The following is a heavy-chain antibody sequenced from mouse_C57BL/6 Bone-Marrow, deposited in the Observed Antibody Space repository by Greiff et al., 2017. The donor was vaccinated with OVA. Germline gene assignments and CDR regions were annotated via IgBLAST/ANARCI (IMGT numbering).Heavy chain of an antibody. CDR2: ISSGSSTI. J-gene: IGHJ2*01. CDR1: GFPFSDYG. V-gene: IGHV5-17*01. D-gene: IGHD2-3*01. CDR3: ARDDGYYLPFDY. Sequence: EVKLMESGGGLVKPGGSLKLPCAASGFPFSDYGLHWVRQAPEKGLKWVAYISSGSSTIYYADTVKGRFTISRDNAKNTLFLQMTSLRSEDTAMYYCARDDGYYLPFDYWGQGTTLTVSS.